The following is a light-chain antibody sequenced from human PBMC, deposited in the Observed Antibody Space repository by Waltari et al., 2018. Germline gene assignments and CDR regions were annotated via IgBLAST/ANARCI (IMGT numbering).Light chain of an antibody. Sequence: NFMLTQPHSVSESPGKTVAISCTRSSGSIASNFVQWYQQRPGSAPTLVIYEDYERPSGVPDRFSGSIDRSSNSASLTISELKTEDEAEYYCQSYGIKIVVFGSATKLTVL. J-gene: IGLJ2*01. CDR1: SGSIASNF. CDR2: EDY. V-gene: IGLV6-57*04. CDR3: QSYGIKIVV.